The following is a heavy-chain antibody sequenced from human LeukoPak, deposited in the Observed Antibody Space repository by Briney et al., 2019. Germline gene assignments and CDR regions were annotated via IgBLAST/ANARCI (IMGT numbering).Heavy chain of an antibody. D-gene: IGHD3-22*01. CDR1: GLSVTTHG. Sequence: QTGGSLRLSCAASGLSVTTHGMHWVRQAPGKGLEWVAFIRYDGSNKYYADSVKGRFTISRDNSKNTLYLQMNSLRAEDTAVYYCAKDGDYYYDSSGFDYWGQGTLVTVSS. V-gene: IGHV3-30*02. CDR2: IRYDGSNK. J-gene: IGHJ4*02. CDR3: AKDGDYYYDSSGFDY.